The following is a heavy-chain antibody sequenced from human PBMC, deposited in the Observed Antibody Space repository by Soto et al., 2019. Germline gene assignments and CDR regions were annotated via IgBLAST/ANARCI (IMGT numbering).Heavy chain of an antibody. Sequence: QVQLVQSGAEVKKPGASVKVSCKASGYTFTSYGISWVRQAPGQGLEWMGWTSAYNANTNYAQKLQGRVTMTTDTSTITAYMELRSLTSDDTAVYYCARSSMVRDLLFDYWGQGTLVTVSS. D-gene: IGHD3-10*01. CDR2: TSAYNANT. CDR1: GYTFTSYG. J-gene: IGHJ4*02. CDR3: ARSSMVRDLLFDY. V-gene: IGHV1-18*01.